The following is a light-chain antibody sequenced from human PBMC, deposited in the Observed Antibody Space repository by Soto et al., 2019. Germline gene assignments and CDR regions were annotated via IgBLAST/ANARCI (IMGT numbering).Light chain of an antibody. CDR3: QSWGTGTWV. V-gene: IGLV4-69*01. J-gene: IGLJ3*02. CDR1: SGHSSYA. CDR2: LYSDGSH. Sequence: QLVLTQSPSASASLGASVKLTCTLSSGHSSYAIVWHQQQPEKGPRYLMRLYSDGSHTKGDGIPDRFSGSSSGAERYLTIASLQSEDEADYYCQSWGTGTWVFGGGTKLTVL.